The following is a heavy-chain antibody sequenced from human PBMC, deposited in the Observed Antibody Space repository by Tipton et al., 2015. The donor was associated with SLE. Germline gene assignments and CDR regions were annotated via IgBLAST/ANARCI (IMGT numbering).Heavy chain of an antibody. V-gene: IGHV4-34*01. CDR2: INPSGST. Sequence: TLSLTCAVYGASFSGYYWAWIRQPPRKGLEWIGEINPSGSTDYNPSLKSRVTISVDTSKNQFSLKLTSVTAADTAVYYCARQKTAVEISFDSWGQGALVTVSS. CDR1: GASFSGYY. D-gene: IGHD2-21*02. J-gene: IGHJ4*02. CDR3: ARQKTAVEISFDS.